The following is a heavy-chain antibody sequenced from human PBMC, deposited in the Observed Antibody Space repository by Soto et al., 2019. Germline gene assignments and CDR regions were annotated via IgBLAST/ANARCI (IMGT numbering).Heavy chain of an antibody. J-gene: IGHJ4*02. D-gene: IGHD3-22*01. CDR2: IYYSGST. Sequence: SETLSLTCTVSGGSISSGGYYWSWIRQHPGKGLEWIGYIYYSGSTYYNPSLKSRVTISVDTSKNQFSLKLSSVTAADTAVYYCASTYDSSGYYYAGFDYWGQGTLVTSPQ. CDR1: GGSISSGGYY. CDR3: ASTYDSSGYYYAGFDY. V-gene: IGHV4-31*03.